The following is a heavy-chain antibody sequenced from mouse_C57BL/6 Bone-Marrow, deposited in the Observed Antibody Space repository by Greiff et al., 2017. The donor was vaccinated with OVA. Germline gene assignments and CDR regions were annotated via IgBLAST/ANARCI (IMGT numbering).Heavy chain of an antibody. Sequence: EVKLMESGGGLVKPGGSLKLSCAASGFTFSDYGMHWVRQAPEKGLAWVAYISSGSSTIYYADTVKGRFTISRDNAKNTLFLQMTSLRSEDTAMYYCARWYYYGQGTLVTVSA. CDR2: ISSGSSTI. CDR1: GFTFSDYG. J-gene: IGHJ3*01. V-gene: IGHV5-17*01. CDR3: ARWYY. D-gene: IGHD1-1*02.